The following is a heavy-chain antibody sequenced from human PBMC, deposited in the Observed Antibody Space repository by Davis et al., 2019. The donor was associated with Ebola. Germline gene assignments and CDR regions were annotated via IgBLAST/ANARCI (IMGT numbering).Heavy chain of an antibody. V-gene: IGHV3-66*01. D-gene: IGHD2-15*01. J-gene: IGHJ6*02. CDR1: GNTVNNNY. CDR2: IYFGGST. Sequence: GESLKISCTASGNTVNNNYMSWVRQAPGKGLEWVSVIYFGGSTYYADSVKGRFTISRDNSKNTLYLQMNSLRAEDTAVYYCAKDLGYCSGGSCLLYYYYGMDVWGQGTTVTVSS. CDR3: AKDLGYCSGGSCLLYYYYGMDV.